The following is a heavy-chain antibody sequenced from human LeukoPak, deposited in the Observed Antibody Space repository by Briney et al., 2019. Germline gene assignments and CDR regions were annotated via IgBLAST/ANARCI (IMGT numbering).Heavy chain of an antibody. CDR2: IYYSGST. J-gene: IGHJ4*02. CDR3: ARVLLEYYYDSSGYWAFDY. Sequence: NPSETLSLTCTVSGVSISSSSYYWGWMRQPPGKGLEWIGSIYYSGSTYYNPSLKSRVTISVDTSKNQFSLKLSSVTAADTAVYYCARVLLEYYYDSSGYWAFDYWGQGTLVTVSS. D-gene: IGHD3-22*01. CDR1: GVSISSSSYY. V-gene: IGHV4-39*07.